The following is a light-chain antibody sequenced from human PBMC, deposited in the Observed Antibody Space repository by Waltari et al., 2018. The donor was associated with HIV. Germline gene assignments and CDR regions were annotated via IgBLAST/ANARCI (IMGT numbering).Light chain of an antibody. CDR2: EVS. CDR3: CSYAGSSTFYV. V-gene: IGLV2-23*02. J-gene: IGLJ1*01. Sequence: QSALTQPASVSGSPGQSITISCTATSSDVGSYNLVSWYQQHPGKAPKLMIYEVSKRPSGGSNRFSGSKSGNTASLTISGLQAEDEADYYCCSYAGSSTFYVFGTGTKVTVL. CDR1: SSDVGSYNL.